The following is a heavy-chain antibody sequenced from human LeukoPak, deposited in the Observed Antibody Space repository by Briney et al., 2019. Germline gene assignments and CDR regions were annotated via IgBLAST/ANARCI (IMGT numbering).Heavy chain of an antibody. CDR3: ARDRNYGSGSYPPNWFDL. V-gene: IGHV3-30-3*01. D-gene: IGHD3-10*01. Sequence: PGRSLRLSCAASGFTFSSYAMHWVRQAPGKGLEWVAVISYDGSNKYYADSVKGRFTISRDNSKNTLYLQMNSLRAEDTAVYYCARDRNYGSGSYPPNWFDLWGQGTLVTVSS. CDR2: ISYDGSNK. J-gene: IGHJ5*02. CDR1: GFTFSSYA.